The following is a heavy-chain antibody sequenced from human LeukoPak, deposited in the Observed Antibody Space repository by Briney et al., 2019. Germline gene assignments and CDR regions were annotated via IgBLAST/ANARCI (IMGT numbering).Heavy chain of an antibody. CDR3: ARDMDTASYNF. V-gene: IGHV3-7*01. D-gene: IGHD5-18*01. Sequence: GGSLRLSCVASGFTFSSSWMTWVRQAPGKGLEWVANPNPDGSDTYYLGSVKGRFFISRDNAKNSLYLQMNSLRAEDTAVYYCARDMDTASYNFWGQGTLVTVSS. CDR2: PNPDGSDT. J-gene: IGHJ4*02. CDR1: GFTFSSSW.